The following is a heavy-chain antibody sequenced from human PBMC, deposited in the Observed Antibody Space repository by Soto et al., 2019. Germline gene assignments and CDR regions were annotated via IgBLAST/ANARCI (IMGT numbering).Heavy chain of an antibody. J-gene: IGHJ6*02. Sequence: NPGGSLRLSCAASGFTFSDYYMSWIRQAPGKGLEWVSYISSSSSYTNYADSVKGRFTISRDNAKNSLYLQMNSLRAEDTAVYYCARPWKLYYYYGMDVWGQGTTVTVSS. CDR3: ARPWKLYYYYGMDV. V-gene: IGHV3-11*06. CDR2: ISSSSSYT. D-gene: IGHD1-1*01. CDR1: GFTFSDYY.